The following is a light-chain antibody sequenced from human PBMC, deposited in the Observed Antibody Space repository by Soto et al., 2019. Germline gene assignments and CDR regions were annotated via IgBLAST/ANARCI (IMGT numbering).Light chain of an antibody. CDR3: QQHISWPLT. V-gene: IGKV3-11*01. CDR2: DAS. CDR1: QSVSSN. Sequence: EIVLAQSPGTLSVSPGERATLSCMASQSVSSNLAWYQQKPGQAPRLLVYDASNRATGIPTRFSGSGSGTDFTLTISNLEPEDFAVYYCQQHISWPLTFGGGTKVDI. J-gene: IGKJ4*01.